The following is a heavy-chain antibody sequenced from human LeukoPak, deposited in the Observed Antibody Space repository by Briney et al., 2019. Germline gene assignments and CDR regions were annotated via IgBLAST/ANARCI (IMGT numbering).Heavy chain of an antibody. D-gene: IGHD3-9*01. CDR1: GFTFSSYA. CDR2: ISGSGGST. Sequence: PGGSLRLSCAASGFTFSSYAMSWVRQAPGKGLEWVSAISGSGGSTYYADSVKGRFTISRDNAKNSPYLQMNSLRDEDTAVYYCARDDDWAFHYWGQGTLVTVSS. V-gene: IGHV3-23*01. CDR3: ARDDDWAFHY. J-gene: IGHJ4*02.